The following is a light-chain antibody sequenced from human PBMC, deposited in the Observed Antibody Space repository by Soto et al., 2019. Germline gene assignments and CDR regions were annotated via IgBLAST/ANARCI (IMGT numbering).Light chain of an antibody. Sequence: QSALTQPASVSGSPGQSITISCTGTSSDVGGYILVSWYQQHPGKAPKLIIYEGRKRPSGVSNRFSGSKSGNTASLTISGLQPEDGAHYYCCSYVGSDTYLIFVGGTKVTVL. CDR2: EGR. CDR1: SSDVGGYIL. CDR3: CSYVGSDTYLI. J-gene: IGLJ2*01. V-gene: IGLV2-23*01.